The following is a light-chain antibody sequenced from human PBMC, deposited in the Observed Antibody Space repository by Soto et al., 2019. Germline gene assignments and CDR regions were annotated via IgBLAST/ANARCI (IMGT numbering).Light chain of an antibody. Sequence: QSVLTQPASVSGSPGQSITISCTGTSSDVGAYNYVSWYQQYPGRAPKVIIFEVRKRPSGVSTRFSGSKSGDTASLTITGLHTEDEAYYYCQSYDNSSSASPYVFVTVTKVTVL. J-gene: IGLJ1*01. CDR3: QSYDNSSSASPYV. CDR2: EVR. V-gene: IGLV2-14*01. CDR1: SSDVGAYNY.